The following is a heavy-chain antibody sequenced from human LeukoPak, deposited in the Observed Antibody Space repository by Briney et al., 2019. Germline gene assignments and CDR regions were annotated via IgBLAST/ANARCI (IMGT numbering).Heavy chain of an antibody. CDR2: IIPIFGTA. CDR1: GGTFISYA. V-gene: IGHV1-69*13. Sequence: SVKVSCKASGGTFISYAISWVRQAPGQGLEWMGGIIPIFGTANYAQKFQGRVTITADESTSTAYMELSSLRSEDTAVYYCASDRSIVVVPAAIPGYYYYGMDVWGQGTTVTVSS. J-gene: IGHJ6*02. CDR3: ASDRSIVVVPAAIPGYYYYGMDV. D-gene: IGHD2-2*01.